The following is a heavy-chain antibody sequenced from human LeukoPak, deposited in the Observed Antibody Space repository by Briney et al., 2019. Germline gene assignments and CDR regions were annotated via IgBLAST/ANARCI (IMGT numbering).Heavy chain of an antibody. V-gene: IGHV1-24*01. CDR2: FDPEDGET. Sequence: ASVKVSCKASGGTFSSYAISWVRQAPGQGLEWMGGFDPEDGETLYAQRFQGRVTMTEDTSTDTAYMELSSLRSEDTAVYYCATAPYDIFTAYYPNWFDPWGQGTLVTVSS. CDR1: GGTFSSYA. J-gene: IGHJ5*02. CDR3: ATAPYDIFTAYYPNWFDP. D-gene: IGHD3-9*01.